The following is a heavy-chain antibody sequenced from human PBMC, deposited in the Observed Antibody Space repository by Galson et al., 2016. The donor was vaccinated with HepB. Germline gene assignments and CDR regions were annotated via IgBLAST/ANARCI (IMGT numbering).Heavy chain of an antibody. Sequence: YYWRWVRQSPGKGLEWIGEINHGGSTNYNPSLKSRVTIDVDTSTNQFSLTLSSVTAADTAVYYCATSLGPLTGQQQGHDYYYAMDVWGQGTAVTVSS. CDR2: INHGGST. CDR1: YY. D-gene: IGHD3-9*01. CDR3: ATSLGPLTGQQQGHDYYYAMDV. V-gene: IGHV4-34*01. J-gene: IGHJ6*02.